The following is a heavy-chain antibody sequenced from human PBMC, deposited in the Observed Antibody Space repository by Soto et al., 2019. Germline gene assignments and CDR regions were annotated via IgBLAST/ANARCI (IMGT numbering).Heavy chain of an antibody. Sequence: GGSLRLSCAASGFTFSSYAMSWIRQAPGKGLEWVSGLYGSGGGIHYADSVKGRFTISRDNYANSVYLQMNSLRVEDTAIYYCAKDAVSRDGVWLAHDWGQGTVVTVSS. V-gene: IGHV3-23*01. J-gene: IGHJ1*01. CDR1: GFTFSSYA. CDR2: LYGSGGGI. D-gene: IGHD5-12*01. CDR3: AKDAVSRDGVWLAHD.